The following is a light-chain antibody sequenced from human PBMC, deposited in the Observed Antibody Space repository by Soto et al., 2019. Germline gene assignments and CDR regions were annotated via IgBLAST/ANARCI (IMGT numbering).Light chain of an antibody. CDR1: SSDVGRYNH. CDR3: SSYGGSNNFV. CDR2: EVT. J-gene: IGLJ1*01. V-gene: IGLV2-8*01. Sequence: QSALTQPPSASGSPGQSVTISCTGTSSDVGRYNHVSWYLQYPGKAPKLMIYEVTNRPSGVPDRFSGSKSGNTASLTVSGLQAEDEADYFCSSYGGSNNFVFGTGTKLTVL.